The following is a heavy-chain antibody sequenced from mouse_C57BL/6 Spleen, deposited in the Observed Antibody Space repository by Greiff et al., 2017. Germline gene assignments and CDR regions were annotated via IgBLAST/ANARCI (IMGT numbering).Heavy chain of an antibody. CDR3: ARLGDGYSDY. V-gene: IGHV1-54*01. CDR1: GYAFTNYL. D-gene: IGHD2-3*01. Sequence: VQLQQSGAELVRPGTSVKVSCKASGYAFTNYLIEWVKQRPGQGLEWIGVINPGSGGTNYNEKFKGKATLTADKSSSTAYMQLSSLTSEDSAVYFCARLGDGYSDYWGQGTTLTVSS. J-gene: IGHJ2*01. CDR2: INPGSGGT.